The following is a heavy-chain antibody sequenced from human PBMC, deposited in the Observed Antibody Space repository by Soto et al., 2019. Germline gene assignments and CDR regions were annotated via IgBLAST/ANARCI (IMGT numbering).Heavy chain of an antibody. CDR2: ISCSGGST. D-gene: IGHD3-22*01. Sequence: EVQLLESGGGLVQPGGSLRLSCAASGFTFSSYAMSWVRQAPGKGLEWVSAISCSGGSTYYADSVKGRFTISRDNSKNPLHLQMNSLRAEDTAVYYCAKMAADYYDSIGYYYWRVNFSYYFDYWGQGTLVTVSS. J-gene: IGHJ4*02. CDR3: AKMAADYYDSIGYYYWRVNFSYYFDY. CDR1: GFTFSSYA. V-gene: IGHV3-23*01.